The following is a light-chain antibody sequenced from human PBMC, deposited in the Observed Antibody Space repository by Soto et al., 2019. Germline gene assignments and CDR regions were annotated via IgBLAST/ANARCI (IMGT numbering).Light chain of an antibody. V-gene: IGKV3-20*01. CDR2: GAS. CDR3: HQYESSPQT. J-gene: IGKJ1*01. CDR1: QSVDIN. Sequence: EIVLTQSPGTLSVSPGDRVTLSCRASQSVDINLAWYQQKPGQAPRLLIYGASTRATGIPDRFSGSGSGTDFTLSISRLEPDDFAVYYCHQYESSPQTFGRGTKVDIK.